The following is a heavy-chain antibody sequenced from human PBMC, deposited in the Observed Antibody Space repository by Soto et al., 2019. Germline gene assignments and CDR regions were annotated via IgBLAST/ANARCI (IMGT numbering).Heavy chain of an antibody. CDR3: ARDIAADASGDFYY. CDR2: ISAYNGNT. D-gene: IGHD6-13*01. Sequence: ASVKVCCKASGYTFTSYGISWVRQAPGQGLEWMGWISAYNGNTNYAQKLQGRVTMTTDTSTSTAYMELRSLRSDDTAVYYCARDIAADASGDFYYWGQGTLVTVSS. CDR1: GYTFTSYG. J-gene: IGHJ4*02. V-gene: IGHV1-18*01.